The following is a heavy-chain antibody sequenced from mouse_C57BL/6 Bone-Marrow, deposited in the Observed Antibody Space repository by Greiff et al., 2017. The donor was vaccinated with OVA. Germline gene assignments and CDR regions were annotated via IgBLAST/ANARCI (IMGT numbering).Heavy chain of an antibody. J-gene: IGHJ1*03. CDR1: GYTFTSYG. V-gene: IGHV1-81*01. Sequence: QVQLKQSGAELARPGASVKLSCKASGYTFTSYGISWVKQRTGQGLEWIGEIYPRSGNTYYNEKFKGKATLTADKSSSTAYMELRSLTSEDSAVYFCARKLITTVVATRWYFDVWGTGTTVTVSS. D-gene: IGHD1-1*01. CDR3: ARKLITTVVATRWYFDV. CDR2: IYPRSGNT.